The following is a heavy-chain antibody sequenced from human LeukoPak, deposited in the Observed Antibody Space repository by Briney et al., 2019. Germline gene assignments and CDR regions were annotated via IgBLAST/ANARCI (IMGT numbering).Heavy chain of an antibody. CDR2: INSDGSTT. V-gene: IGHV3-74*01. D-gene: IGHD6-19*01. CDR3: LSPGVAVTGTEY. CDR1: GFTFSSHW. Sequence: PGGSLRLPCAASGFTFSSHWMHWVRQAPGKGLVWVSRINSDGSTTTYADSVKGRFTISRDNANNTLYLQMNSLRAEDTAVYYCLSPGVAVTGTEYWGQGTRVTVSS. J-gene: IGHJ4*02.